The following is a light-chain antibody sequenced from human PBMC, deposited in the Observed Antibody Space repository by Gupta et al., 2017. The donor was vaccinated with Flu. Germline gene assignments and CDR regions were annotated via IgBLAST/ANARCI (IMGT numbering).Light chain of an antibody. CDR2: GDT. V-gene: IGLV1-40*01. CDR3: QSFDSSLYAVI. J-gene: IGLJ2*01. Sequence: IYGDTNRPSGVPDRFSASKSGTSASASLAITGLQAEDEADYYCQSFDSSLYAVIFGGGTKLTVL.